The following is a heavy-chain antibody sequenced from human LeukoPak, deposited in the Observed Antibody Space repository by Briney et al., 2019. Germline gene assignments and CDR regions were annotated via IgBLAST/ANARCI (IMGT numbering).Heavy chain of an antibody. CDR2: IYYSGST. Sequence: PSETLSLTCTVSGGSISSHYWSWIRQTPGKGLEWIGYIYYSGSTNYNPSLKSRVTISIDTSKNQFSLKLSSVTAADTAVYYCASKASHWFDLWGQGALVTVSS. J-gene: IGHJ5*02. CDR1: GGSISSHY. V-gene: IGHV4-59*08. CDR3: ASKASHWFDL.